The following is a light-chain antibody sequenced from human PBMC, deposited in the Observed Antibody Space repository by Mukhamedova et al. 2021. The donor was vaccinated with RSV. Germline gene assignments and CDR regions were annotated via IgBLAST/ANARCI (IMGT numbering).Light chain of an antibody. CDR3: CSYAGSSTYV. Sequence: TISCTGTSSDVGGYNYVSWYQQHPGKAPKLMIYDVSKRPSGVSNRSSGSKSGNTASLTMSGLQAEDEADYYCCSYAGSSTYVFGT. CDR2: DVS. CDR1: SSDVGGYNY. V-gene: IGLV2-23*02. J-gene: IGLJ1*01.